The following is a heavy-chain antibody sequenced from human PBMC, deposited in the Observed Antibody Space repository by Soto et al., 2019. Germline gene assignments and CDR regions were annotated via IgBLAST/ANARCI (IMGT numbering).Heavy chain of an antibody. CDR2: ISGSGGST. Sequence: GGSLRLSCAASGFTFSSYAMSWVRQAPGKGLEWVSAISGSGGSTYYADSVKGRFTISRDNSKNTLYLQMNSLRAEDTAVYYWAKGGRWFTLSTDYWGQGTLVTVSS. CDR3: AKGGRWFTLSTDY. D-gene: IGHD3-10*01. J-gene: IGHJ4*02. CDR1: GFTFSSYA. V-gene: IGHV3-23*01.